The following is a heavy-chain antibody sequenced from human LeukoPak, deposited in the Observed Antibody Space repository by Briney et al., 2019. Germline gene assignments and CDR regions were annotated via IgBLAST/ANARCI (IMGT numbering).Heavy chain of an antibody. D-gene: IGHD3-16*01. J-gene: IGHJ4*02. Sequence: GASVKVSCKASGDTFTNYYVHWVRQAPGRGLEWMGILNPRGDSTTSAQKFQGRVTMTRDTSTSTVYMELNSLRSEDTAVYYCTRGPFGDPYSRYWGQGTLVTVSS. CDR3: TRGPFGDPYSRY. CDR2: LNPRGDST. V-gene: IGHV1-46*01. CDR1: GDTFTNYY.